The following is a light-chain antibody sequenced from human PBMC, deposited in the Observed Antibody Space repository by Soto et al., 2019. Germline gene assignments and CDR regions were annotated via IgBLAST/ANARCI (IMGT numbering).Light chain of an antibody. V-gene: IGKV1-5*01. CDR3: HQYNYYRPT. CDR2: DAS. CDR1: QPISTW. Sequence: DIQVTQSPSTLSASVGYRFTITCRASQPISTWLAWYQEKPGKAPKLLIYDASSLEGGVPSRFSGSGSGTEFTLTISSLQPDDFATYYCHQYNYYRPTFGQGTKVDIK. J-gene: IGKJ1*01.